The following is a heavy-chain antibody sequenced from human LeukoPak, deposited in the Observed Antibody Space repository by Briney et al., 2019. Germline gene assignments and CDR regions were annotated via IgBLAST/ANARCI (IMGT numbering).Heavy chain of an antibody. V-gene: IGHV3-53*01. Sequence: PGGSLRLSRAASGFTVSSNYMSWVRQAPGKGLEWVSVIYSGGSTYYADSVKGRFTISRDNSKNTLYLQMNSLRAEDTAVYYCARDSGSTSDAFDIWGQGTMVTVSS. J-gene: IGHJ3*02. CDR3: ARDSGSTSDAFDI. D-gene: IGHD1-26*01. CDR1: GFTVSSNY. CDR2: IYSGGST.